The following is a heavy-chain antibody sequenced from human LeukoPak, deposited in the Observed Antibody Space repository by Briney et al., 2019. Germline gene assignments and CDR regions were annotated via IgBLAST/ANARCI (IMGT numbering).Heavy chain of an antibody. Sequence: GGSLRLSCAASGFTFSSYAMHWVRQAPGKGLEWVAVISYDGSNKYYADSVKGRFTISRDNSKNTLYLQMNSLRAEDTAVYYCAREGRIVVVPAAMSEVKPDYYYYYGMDVWGQGTTVTVSS. CDR2: ISYDGSNK. J-gene: IGHJ6*02. CDR3: AREGRIVVVPAAMSEVKPDYYYYYGMDV. CDR1: GFTFSSYA. V-gene: IGHV3-30-3*01. D-gene: IGHD2-2*01.